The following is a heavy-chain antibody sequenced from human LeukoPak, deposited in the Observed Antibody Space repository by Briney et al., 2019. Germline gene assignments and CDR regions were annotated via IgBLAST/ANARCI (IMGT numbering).Heavy chain of an antibody. CDR3: ARSIMIFGVARGLGDWFDP. J-gene: IGHJ5*02. CDR2: ISYDGSNK. V-gene: IGHV3-30-3*01. CDR1: GFTFSSYA. D-gene: IGHD3-3*01. Sequence: GGSLRLSCAASGFTFSSYAMHWVRQAPGKGLEWVAVISYDGSNKYYADSVKGRFTISRDNSKNTLYLQMNSLRAEDTAVYYCARSIMIFGVARGLGDWFDPWGQGTLVTASS.